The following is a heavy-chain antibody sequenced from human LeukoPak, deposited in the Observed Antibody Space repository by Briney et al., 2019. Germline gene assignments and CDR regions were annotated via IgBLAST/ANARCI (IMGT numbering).Heavy chain of an antibody. Sequence: GGSLRLSCAASGFTFSSYAMSWVRQAPGKGLEWVANTKQDGSEKYYVDSVRGRFTISRDNAKNSLFLQMNSLRAEDTAVYFCARERLGDDIYFDLWGRGTLVTVSS. CDR2: TKQDGSEK. D-gene: IGHD3-3*01. CDR1: GFTFSSYA. CDR3: ARERLGDDIYFDL. V-gene: IGHV3-7*01. J-gene: IGHJ2*01.